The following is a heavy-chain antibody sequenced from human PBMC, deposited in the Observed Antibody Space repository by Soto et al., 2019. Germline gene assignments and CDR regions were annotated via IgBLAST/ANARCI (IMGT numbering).Heavy chain of an antibody. D-gene: IGHD6-19*01. CDR3: ARVAAVAGNDAFDI. CDR2: ISAYNGNT. CDR1: GYTFTSYG. V-gene: IGHV1-18*04. Sequence: ASVKVSCKASGYTFTSYGISWVRQAPGQGLEWMGWISAYNGNTNYAQKLQGRVTMTTDTSTSTAYMELRSLRSDDTAVYYCARVAAVAGNDAFDIWGQGTMVTVSS. J-gene: IGHJ3*02.